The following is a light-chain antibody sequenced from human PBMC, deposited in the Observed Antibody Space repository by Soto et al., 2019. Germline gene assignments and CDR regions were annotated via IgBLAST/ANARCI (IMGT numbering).Light chain of an antibody. CDR3: SSYTSSSTRVV. CDR2: DVS. CDR1: SSDVGGYNY. Sequence: QSALTQPASVSGSPGQSITISCTGTSSDVGGYNYVSWYQQHPGKAPKLMIHDVSNRPSGVSNRFSGSKSGNTASLTISGLQAEDEADYYCSSYTSSSTRVVFGGGTKLTV. V-gene: IGLV2-14*01. J-gene: IGLJ2*01.